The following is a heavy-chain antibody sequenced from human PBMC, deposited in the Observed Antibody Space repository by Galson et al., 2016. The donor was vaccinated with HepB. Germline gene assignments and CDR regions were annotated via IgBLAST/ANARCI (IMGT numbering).Heavy chain of an antibody. J-gene: IGHJ4*02. D-gene: IGHD3-10*01. CDR1: GGSVSSGGYF. CDR2: FYSSENT. CDR3: ARDQHGSFFAY. V-gene: IGHV4-61*08. Sequence: ETLSLTCTVSGGSVSSGGYFWSWIRQPPGKGLEWIGYFYSSENTNSNPSLRSRVTISGDTSRNQFSLKLTSVTAADTAVYYCARDQHGSFFAYWGQGTLVTVSS.